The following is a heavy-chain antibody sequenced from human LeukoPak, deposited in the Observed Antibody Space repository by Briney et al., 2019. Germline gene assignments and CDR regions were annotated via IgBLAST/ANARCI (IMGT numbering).Heavy chain of an antibody. CDR2: MNPNSGNT. CDR3: ARVYGDY. Sequence: ASVKVSCKASGYTFTNYYMHWVRQATGQGLEWMGWMNPNSGNTGYAQKFQGRVTMTRNTSISTAYMELSSLRSEDTAVYYCARVYGDYWGQGTLVTVSS. V-gene: IGHV1-8*02. J-gene: IGHJ4*02. CDR1: GYTFTNYY. D-gene: IGHD4-17*01.